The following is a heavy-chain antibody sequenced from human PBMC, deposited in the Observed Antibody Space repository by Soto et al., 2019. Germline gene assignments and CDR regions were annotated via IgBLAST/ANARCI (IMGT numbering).Heavy chain of an antibody. J-gene: IGHJ5*02. CDR2: ISTYDDKT. V-gene: IGHV1-18*01. CDR3: ARDLGYCNSSGCLRNWFDP. CDR1: GYSFRTHG. Sequence: VQLVQSGAEVKTPGASVKVSCRASGYSFRTHGISWVRQAPGQGLEWMGWISTYDDKTHCPQKFQGRITMTTDTSTSTAYMALRSLRSDDTAVYFCARDLGYCNSSGCLRNWFDPWGQGTLVTVSS. D-gene: IGHD2-15*01.